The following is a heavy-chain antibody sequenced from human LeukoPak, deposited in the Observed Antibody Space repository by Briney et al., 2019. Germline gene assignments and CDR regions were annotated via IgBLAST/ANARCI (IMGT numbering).Heavy chain of an antibody. CDR1: GGSISSYY. D-gene: IGHD3-3*01. CDR2: IYYSGST. CDR3: ARSSSGVTIFEVVIPHFDY. J-gene: IGHJ4*02. Sequence: AETLSLTCTVSGGSISSYYWSWIRQPPGKGLEWIGYIYYSGSTNYNPSVKSRVTISGDKSKNPFSLQLSSVPAEDTAVYYCARSSSGVTIFEVVIPHFDYWGQGTLVTVSS. V-gene: IGHV4-59*01.